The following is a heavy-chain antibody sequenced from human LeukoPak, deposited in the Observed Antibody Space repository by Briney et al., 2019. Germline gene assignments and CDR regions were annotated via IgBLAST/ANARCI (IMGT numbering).Heavy chain of an antibody. CDR1: GFSFSSQW. J-gene: IGHJ4*02. CDR3: ARDLSGIAGYTYGRGIDY. D-gene: IGHD5-18*01. CDR2: INQAGTGK. Sequence: GGSLRLSCAASGFSFSSQWMSWVRQAPGKGLEWVAIINQAGTGKYYVDSVKGRFTISRDNAENSLYLQMNSLRAEDTAVYYCARDLSGIAGYTYGRGIDYWGQGTLVTVSS. V-gene: IGHV3-7*01.